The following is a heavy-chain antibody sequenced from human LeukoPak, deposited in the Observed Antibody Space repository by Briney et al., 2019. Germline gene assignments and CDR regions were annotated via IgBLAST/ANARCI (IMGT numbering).Heavy chain of an antibody. CDR1: GFTFSSYA. Sequence: PGGSLRLSCAASGFTFSSYAMSWVRQAPGKGLEWVSAISGSGGSTYYADSVKGRFTISRDNSKNTLYLQMNSLRAEDTAVYYCAKRGDSSGNRPKHYFDYWGQGTLVTVSS. CDR3: AKRGDSSGNRPKHYFDY. CDR2: ISGSGGST. J-gene: IGHJ4*02. D-gene: IGHD6-19*01. V-gene: IGHV3-23*01.